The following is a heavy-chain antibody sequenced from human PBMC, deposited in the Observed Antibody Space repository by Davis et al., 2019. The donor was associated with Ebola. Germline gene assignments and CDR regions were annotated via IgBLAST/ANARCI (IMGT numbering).Heavy chain of an antibody. CDR2: ISGDGGST. CDR3: AKDYEVYDFWSGYSRGLDY. D-gene: IGHD3-3*01. CDR1: GFTFDDYA. Sequence: PGGSLRLSCAASGFTFDDYAMHWVRQAPGKGLEWVSLISGDGGSTYYTDSVKGRFTISRDNSKNSLYLQMNSLRTEDTALYYCAKDYEVYDFWSGYSRGLDYWGQGTLVTVSS. V-gene: IGHV3-43*02. J-gene: IGHJ4*02.